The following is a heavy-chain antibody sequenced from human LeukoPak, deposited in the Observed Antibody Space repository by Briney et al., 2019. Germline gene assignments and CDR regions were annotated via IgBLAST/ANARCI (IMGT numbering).Heavy chain of an antibody. CDR2: INQDGHAQ. CDR3: ARNSYGSGSHDH. J-gene: IGHJ5*02. CDR1: GFTPSSYW. D-gene: IGHD3-10*01. V-gene: IGHV3-7*01. Sequence: GGSLRLSCAASGFTPSSYWMTWVRQAPGKGLEWVANINQDGHAQYYVQSVRGRFTISRDNAKSSLYLQMNSLSVEDTGVYYCARNSYGSGSHDHWGQGTLVTVSS.